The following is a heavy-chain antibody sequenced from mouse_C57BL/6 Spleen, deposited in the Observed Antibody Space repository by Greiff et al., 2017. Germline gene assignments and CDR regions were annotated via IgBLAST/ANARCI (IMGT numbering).Heavy chain of an antibody. J-gene: IGHJ3*01. D-gene: IGHD1-1*01. CDR3: ARIYGSSPFAY. V-gene: IGHV14-3*01. CDR2: IDPANGNT. Sequence: VQLQQSVAELVRPGASVKLSCTASGFNIKNTSLHWVKQRPEQGLEWIGRIDPANGNTKYAPKFQGKATITADTSSNTAYLQLSSLTSEDTAVYYCARIYGSSPFAYWGQGTLVTVSA. CDR1: GFNIKNTS.